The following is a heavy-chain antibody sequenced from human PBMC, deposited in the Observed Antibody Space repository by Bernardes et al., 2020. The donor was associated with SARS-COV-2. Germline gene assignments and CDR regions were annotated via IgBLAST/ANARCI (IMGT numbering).Heavy chain of an antibody. D-gene: IGHD2-8*01. V-gene: IGHV1-18*01. CDR1: GYTFSTYG. CDR2: INPYSGHT. CDR3: ARDRSPVLIRGASNWFDP. J-gene: IGHJ5*02. Sequence: ASVKVSCKASGYTFSTYGINWVRQAPGQGLEWVGWINPYSGHTKYAQNVQDRVTMTTDTSTSTAYMDMRGLTSDDTAVYYCARDRSPVLIRGASNWFDPWGQGTLVTVSS.